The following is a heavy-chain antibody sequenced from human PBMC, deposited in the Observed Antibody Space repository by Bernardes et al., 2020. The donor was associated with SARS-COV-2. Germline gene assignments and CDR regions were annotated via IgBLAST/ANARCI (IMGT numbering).Heavy chain of an antibody. CDR3: ARQSIGARIGNLGVNSGWFDP. CDR2: IYPDDSET. Sequence: GESLKISCKGSGYSFSDYWIGWVRQLPGKGLEWMGIIYPDDSETKYSPSFQGQVTMSVDTSISTAYLQWSSLKASDTAMYYCARQSIGARIGNLGVNSGWFDPWGQGTLVTVSS. D-gene: IGHD3-3*02. J-gene: IGHJ5*02. V-gene: IGHV5-51*01. CDR1: GYSFSDYW.